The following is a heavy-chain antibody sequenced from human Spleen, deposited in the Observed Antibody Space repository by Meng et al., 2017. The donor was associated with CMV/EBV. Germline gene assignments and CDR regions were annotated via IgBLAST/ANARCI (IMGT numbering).Heavy chain of an antibody. J-gene: IGHJ4*02. CDR2: ISYGGST. CDR1: GASITSSSYF. D-gene: IGHD1-26*01. Sequence: SETLSLTCTVSGASITSSSYFWDWIRQPPGKGLEWIGSISYGGSTYYNLSLKSRVTISVDMSKNQFTLKLSSVTAADTAVYYCATAVVVGASIFFDSWGQGTLVTVSS. CDR3: ATAVVVGASIFFDS. V-gene: IGHV4-39*06.